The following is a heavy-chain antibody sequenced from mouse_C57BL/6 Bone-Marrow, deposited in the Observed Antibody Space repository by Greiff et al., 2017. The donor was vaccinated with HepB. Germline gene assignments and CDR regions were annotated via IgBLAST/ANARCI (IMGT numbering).Heavy chain of an antibody. V-gene: IGHV3-6*01. D-gene: IGHD2-3*01. CDR2: ISYDGSN. J-gene: IGHJ3*01. Sequence: EVKLMESGPGLVKPSQSLSLTCSVTGYSITSGYYWNWIRQFPGNKLEWMGYISYDGSNNYNPSLKNRISITRDTSKNQFFLKLNSVTTEDTATYYCARVDGYYASWFAYWGQGTLVTVSA. CDR1: GYSITSGYY. CDR3: ARVDGYYASWFAY.